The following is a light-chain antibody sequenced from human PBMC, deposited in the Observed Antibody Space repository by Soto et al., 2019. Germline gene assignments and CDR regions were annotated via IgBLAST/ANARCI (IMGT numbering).Light chain of an antibody. V-gene: IGKV3-15*01. CDR2: GAS. J-gene: IGKJ4*01. CDR1: QSTNNY. CDR3: QQYNNWPRT. Sequence: EMLMTHSPATLAMSPGERSTLSCRASQSTNNYLAWYKQKPGQAPRLHIDGASTRATGIPARFSGSGSGTEFTLTISSLQSEDFAVYYCQQYNNWPRTFGGGTKVDIK.